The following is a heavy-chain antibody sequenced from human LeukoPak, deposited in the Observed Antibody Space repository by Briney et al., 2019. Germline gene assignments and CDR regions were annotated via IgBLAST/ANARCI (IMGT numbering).Heavy chain of an antibody. D-gene: IGHD3-9*01. CDR1: GFTFSSDW. V-gene: IGHV3-7*03. CDR2: IKQDVSEK. CDR3: ARGIRRLLRSRGYDSFAI. J-gene: IGHJ3*02. Sequence: PGQSLRLSCAVSGFTFSSDWMSWVRQAPGKGLEWEANIKQDVSEKYYMDSVNGRFTLSRHNTNKSPYRQMNSLRAQETAVYYCARGIRRLLRSRGYDSFAIWSQGTMVTVSS.